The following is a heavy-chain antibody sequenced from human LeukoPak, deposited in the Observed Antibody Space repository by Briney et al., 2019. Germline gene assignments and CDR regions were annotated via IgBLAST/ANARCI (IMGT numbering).Heavy chain of an antibody. D-gene: IGHD6-25*01. CDR2: INSDGSST. J-gene: IGHJ4*02. CDR1: GFTFSTYW. Sequence: GGSLRLSCAASGFTFSTYWMHWARQAPGKGLVWVARINSDGSSTNYADSVKGRFSISRDNAKNTLYLQMNSLRAEDTAVYYCTRSSESGYDYWGQGTLVTVSS. CDR3: TRSSESGYDY. V-gene: IGHV3-74*01.